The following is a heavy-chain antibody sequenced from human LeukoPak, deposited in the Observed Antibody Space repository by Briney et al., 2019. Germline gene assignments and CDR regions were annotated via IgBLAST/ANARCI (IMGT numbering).Heavy chain of an antibody. D-gene: IGHD5-18*01. V-gene: IGHV1-18*01. J-gene: IGHJ4*02. Sequence: ASVKVSCKASGYTFTSYGISWVRQAPGQGLEWMGWISAYNGNTNYAQKFQGRVTMTTDTSTNTAYMELRSLRSDDTAVYYCARDAKIQVWLRGFDFWGQGTLVTVSS. CDR2: ISAYNGNT. CDR3: ARDAKIQVWLRGFDF. CDR1: GYTFTSYG.